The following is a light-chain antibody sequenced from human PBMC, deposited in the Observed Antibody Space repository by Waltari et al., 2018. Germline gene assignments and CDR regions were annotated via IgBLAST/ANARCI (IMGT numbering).Light chain of an antibody. CDR3: SSYAGSNHLI. CDR2: EVT. J-gene: IGLJ2*01. Sequence: QSALTQPPSASGSPGQSVTISCTSTSTDVGGYNYVPWYQQHPGNAPKLMIYEVTKRPSGVPDRFSGSKSGNTASLTVSGLQAEDEAVYYCSSYAGSNHLIFGGGTELTVL. V-gene: IGLV2-8*01. CDR1: STDVGGYNY.